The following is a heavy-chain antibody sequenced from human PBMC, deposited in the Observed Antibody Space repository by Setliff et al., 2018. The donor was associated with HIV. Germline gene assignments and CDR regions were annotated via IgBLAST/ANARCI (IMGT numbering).Heavy chain of an antibody. CDR1: GFIFSDHY. J-gene: IGHJ6*03. Sequence: GGSLRLSCAASGFIFSDHYMDWVRQAPGKGLEWVGRTRNKVNSYTTEYAASVKGRFAISRDDSKNSLYLQMNSLKTEDTAVYYCARGRLLWSGSYYYYYMDVWGKGATVTVSS. V-gene: IGHV3-72*01. CDR2: TRNKVNSYTT. D-gene: IGHD3-10*01. CDR3: ARGRLLWSGSYYYYYMDV.